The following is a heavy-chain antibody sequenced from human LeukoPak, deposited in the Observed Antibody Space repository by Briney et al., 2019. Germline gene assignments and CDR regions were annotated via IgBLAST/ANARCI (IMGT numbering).Heavy chain of an antibody. V-gene: IGHV4-34*01. CDR1: GGSFSGYY. J-gene: IGHJ5*02. CDR3: ARHLVVPAAIGWFDP. Sequence: SETLSLTCAVYGGSFSGYYWSWIRQPPGKGLEWIGEINHSGSTNYNPSLKSRVTISVDTSKNQFSLKLSSVTAADTAVYYCARHLVVPAAIGWFDPWGQGTLVTVSS. D-gene: IGHD2-2*01. CDR2: INHSGST.